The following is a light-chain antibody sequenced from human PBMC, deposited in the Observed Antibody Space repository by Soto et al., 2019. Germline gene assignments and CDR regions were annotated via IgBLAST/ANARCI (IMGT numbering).Light chain of an antibody. J-gene: IGKJ4*01. CDR2: GAS. CDR1: QSVSSSY. V-gene: IGKV3-15*01. CDR3: QQYNNWPPLT. Sequence: EIVLTQSPGTLSLSPGERATLSCRASQSVSSSYLAWYQQKPGQAPRLLIYGASTRATGIPARFSGSGSGTEFTLTISSLQSEDFAVYYCQQYNNWPPLTFGGAIKVDIK.